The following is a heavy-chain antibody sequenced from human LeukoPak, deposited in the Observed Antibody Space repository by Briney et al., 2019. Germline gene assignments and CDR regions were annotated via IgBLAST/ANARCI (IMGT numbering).Heavy chain of an antibody. CDR1: GFTFTSHD. J-gene: IGHJ6*02. V-gene: IGHV1-8*01. CDR3: ARATTVERVSYYYGMDV. CDR2: MNPNSGST. Sequence: ASVKVSCKASGFTFTSHDYNWVRQATGQGLEWMGWMNPNSGSTGYAQKFQGRITMTRDTSITTVYMELSSLTSEDTAVYYCARATTVERVSYYYGMDVWGQGTTVTVSS. D-gene: IGHD4-11*01.